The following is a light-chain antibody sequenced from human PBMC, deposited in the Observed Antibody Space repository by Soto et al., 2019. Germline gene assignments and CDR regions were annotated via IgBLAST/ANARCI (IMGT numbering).Light chain of an antibody. V-gene: IGKV3-20*01. CDR3: QQYDSSLYT. CDR2: GAS. Sequence: EIVLTQSPGTLSLSPGERATLSCRASQSVSSSYVAWYQQKPGQAPWLLIYGASSRATGIPDRFSGSGSGTDFTLSISRLEPEDFAVYYCQQYDSSLYTFGQGTKLEIK. J-gene: IGKJ2*01. CDR1: QSVSSSY.